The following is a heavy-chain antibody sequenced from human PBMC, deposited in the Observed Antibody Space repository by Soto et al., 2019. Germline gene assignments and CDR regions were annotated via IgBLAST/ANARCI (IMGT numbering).Heavy chain of an antibody. V-gene: IGHV3-33*06. CDR3: VKDLGGPLGSLNNDAFDL. Sequence: QIQLVESGGGVVQPGTSLRLSCAVSGLTFRSCGMHWVRQAPGKGLEWVSVIWYDGITKYYADSVKGLFTIFRDTSRNTLYLQMDSLRAEDTAVYYCVKDLGGPLGSLNNDAFDLWGQGTMSAVSS. CDR1: GLTFRSCG. D-gene: IGHD1-26*01. J-gene: IGHJ3*01. CDR2: IWYDGITK.